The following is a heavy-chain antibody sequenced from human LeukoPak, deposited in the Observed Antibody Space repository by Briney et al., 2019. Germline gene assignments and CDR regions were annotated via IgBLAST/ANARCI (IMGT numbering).Heavy chain of an antibody. CDR1: GFTFNTYT. CDR3: AKGETSGSKLSEE. V-gene: IGHV3-30*02. CDR2: IRYDGSNK. J-gene: IGHJ4*02. D-gene: IGHD1-26*01. Sequence: GGSLRLSCAASGFTFNTYTMNWVRQVPGKGLEWVAFIRYDGSNKYYADSVKGRFTISGDNSKNTVYLQMNSLRAEDTAVYYCAKGETSGSKLSEEWGQGTLVIVSS.